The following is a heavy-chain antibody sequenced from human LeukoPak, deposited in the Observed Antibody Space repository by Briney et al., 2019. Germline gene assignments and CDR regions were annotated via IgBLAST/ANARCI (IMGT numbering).Heavy chain of an antibody. D-gene: IGHD3-10*01. J-gene: IGHJ4*02. CDR2: ISYDGSNK. CDR1: GFTFSSYA. V-gene: IGHV3-30-3*01. CDR3: ARGRAMVRGGPLDY. Sequence: PGGSLRLSCAASGFTFSSYAMHWVRQAPGKGLEWVAVISYDGSNKYYADSVKGRFTISRDNSKNTLYLQMNSLRAEDTAVYYCARGRAMVRGGPLDYWGQGTLVTVSS.